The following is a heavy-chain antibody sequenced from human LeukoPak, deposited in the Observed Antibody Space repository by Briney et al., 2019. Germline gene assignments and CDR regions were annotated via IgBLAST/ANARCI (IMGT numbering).Heavy chain of an antibody. D-gene: IGHD5-12*01. CDR2: ISTYNGNT. Sequence: ASVKVSCKASGYTFTSYGITWVRQAPGHGLEWMGWISTYNGNTNYAQNLQGRVTMTTDTSTSTAYMELRSLRSDDTAVYYCARGRGSTSRYWGQGTLVTVSS. CDR3: ARGRGSTSRY. V-gene: IGHV1-18*01. J-gene: IGHJ4*02. CDR1: GYTFTSYG.